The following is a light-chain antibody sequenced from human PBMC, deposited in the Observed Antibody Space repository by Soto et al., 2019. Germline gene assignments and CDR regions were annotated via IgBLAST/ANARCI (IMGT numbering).Light chain of an antibody. CDR3: ASYTATTTVI. V-gene: IGLV2-14*01. J-gene: IGLJ2*01. Sequence: QSVLTQPASVSGSPGQSLTISCTGTRSDIGAFKFVSWFQQHPGKAPKLVTYEVSNRPSGVSNRFSGSKSGNTASLTISGLQAEDEAHYYCASYTATTTVIFGGGTKLTVL. CDR1: RSDIGAFKF. CDR2: EVS.